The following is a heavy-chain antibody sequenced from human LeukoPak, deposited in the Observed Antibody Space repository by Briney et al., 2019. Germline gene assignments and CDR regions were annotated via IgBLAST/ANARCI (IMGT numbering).Heavy chain of an antibody. CDR1: VYTFTSYY. V-gene: IGHV1-46*04. CDR3: ARDIAVAGTNWFDP. CDR2: INPSGGST. Sequence: ASVKLSCTASVYTFTSYYMHWVRQAPGQGLEWMGIINPSGGSTSYAQKLQGRVTMTRDTSTSTVYMELSSLRSEDTAVYYCARDIAVAGTNWFDPWGQGTLVTVSS. D-gene: IGHD6-19*01. J-gene: IGHJ5*02.